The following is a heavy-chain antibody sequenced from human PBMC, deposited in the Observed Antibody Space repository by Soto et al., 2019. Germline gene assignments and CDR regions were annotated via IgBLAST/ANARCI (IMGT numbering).Heavy chain of an antibody. Sequence: SVKVSCKASGGTFSSYAISWVRQAPGQGLEWMGGIIPIFGTANYAQKFQGRVTITADESTSTAYMELSSLRSEDTAVYYCARSPADYQLLLFWGQGTLVTVSS. CDR2: IIPIFGTA. CDR1: GGTFSSYA. V-gene: IGHV1-69*13. D-gene: IGHD2-2*01. J-gene: IGHJ4*02. CDR3: ARSPADYQLLLF.